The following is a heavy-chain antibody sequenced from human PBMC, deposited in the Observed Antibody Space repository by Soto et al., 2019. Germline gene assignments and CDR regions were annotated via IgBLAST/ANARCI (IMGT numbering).Heavy chain of an antibody. Sequence: EVQLVESGGGLVQPGGSLRLSCAASGFTVSSNYMSWVRQAPGKGLEWVSVIYSGGSTYYADSVKGRFTISRDNSKNTLYLQMNSLRAEDKAVYYCARGLVLLWFGEKPDAFDIWGQGTMVTVSS. CDR1: GFTVSSNY. CDR3: ARGLVLLWFGEKPDAFDI. V-gene: IGHV3-66*01. CDR2: IYSGGST. D-gene: IGHD3-10*01. J-gene: IGHJ3*02.